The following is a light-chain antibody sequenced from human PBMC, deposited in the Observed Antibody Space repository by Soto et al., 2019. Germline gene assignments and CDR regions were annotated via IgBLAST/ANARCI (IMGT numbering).Light chain of an antibody. Sequence: DIQMTQSPPSLSASVGDSVTITCRASQGISYYLAWYQQRPGEVPKLLVYAASTLQSGVPTRFIGGGSGTDFSLTINSLQPEDFGTYYCQNYKSAPFTFGPGTKVDL. CDR3: QNYKSAPFT. CDR2: AAS. CDR1: QGISYY. J-gene: IGKJ3*01. V-gene: IGKV1-27*01.